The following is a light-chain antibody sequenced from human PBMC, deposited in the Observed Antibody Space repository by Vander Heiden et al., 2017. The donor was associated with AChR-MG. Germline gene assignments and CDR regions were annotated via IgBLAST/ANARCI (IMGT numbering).Light chain of an antibody. V-gene: IGKV3-11*01. J-gene: IGKJ3*01. Sequence: EIVLTQSPATLSLSPGERATLSCRASRSVGSNLAWYQHKPGQAPRLLIYDASDRATGIPARFSGSGSGTDFTLTISSLEPEDFAVYYCQQRTNWLFTFGPGTKLDIK. CDR3: QQRTNWLFT. CDR1: RSVGSN. CDR2: DAS.